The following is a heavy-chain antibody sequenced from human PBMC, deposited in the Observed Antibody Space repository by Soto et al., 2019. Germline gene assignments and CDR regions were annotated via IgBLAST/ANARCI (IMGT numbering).Heavy chain of an antibody. CDR1: GLTFSAYA. J-gene: IGHJ4*02. CDR2: ISNRGDSM. D-gene: IGHD2-21*02. CDR3: AGQVYAVVTPFDG. Sequence: GGALRLSCVASGLTFSAYAMSWVGQVPGKGLEWVSHISNRGDSMYYADWVKGRFTISRDNAESSLYLQMIGLTAEDTAVYDCAGQVYAVVTPFDGWGQGA. V-gene: IGHV3-48*03.